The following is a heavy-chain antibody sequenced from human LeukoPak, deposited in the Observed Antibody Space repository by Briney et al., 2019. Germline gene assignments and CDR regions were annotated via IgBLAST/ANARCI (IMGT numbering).Heavy chain of an antibody. J-gene: IGHJ4*02. CDR2: IRYDGSNK. Sequence: GGSLGLSCAASAFTFSTYGMHWVRQAPGKGLEWVAFIRYDGSNKYYADSVKGRFTISRDNSKNTLYLQMNSLRAEDTAVYYCAKERRGGSHPEGLNDYWGQGTLVTVSS. CDR1: AFTFSTYG. D-gene: IGHD3-16*01. CDR3: AKERRGGSHPEGLNDY. V-gene: IGHV3-30*02.